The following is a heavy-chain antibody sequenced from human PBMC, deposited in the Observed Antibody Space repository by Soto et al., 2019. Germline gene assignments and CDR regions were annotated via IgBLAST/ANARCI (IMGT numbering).Heavy chain of an antibody. J-gene: IGHJ4*02. CDR1: GYTFTSYD. V-gene: IGHV1-8*01. D-gene: IGHD3-22*01. CDR2: MNPNSGNT. CDR3: ARGPLIDKEMALDY. Sequence: GASVKVSCKASGYTFTSYDINWVRQATGQGPEWMGWMNPNSGNTGYAQKFQGRVTMTRNTSISTAYMELSSLRSEDTAVYYCARGPLIDKEMALDYWGQGTLVTVS.